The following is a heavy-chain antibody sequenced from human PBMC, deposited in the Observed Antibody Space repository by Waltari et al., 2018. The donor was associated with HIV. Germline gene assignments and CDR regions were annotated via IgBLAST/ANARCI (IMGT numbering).Heavy chain of an antibody. V-gene: IGHV4-59*01. J-gene: IGHJ4*02. CDR3: ARVKAYYYDNSGFYFFDY. CDR2: VSSTGNA. D-gene: IGHD3-22*01. Sequence: QVQLQESGPGLVKPSETLSLTCSVSGCSISDSFWSWIRLPPGKGLEWVGHVSSTGNAKYNPSLQSRVAISVDTSKSQFSLRLTSVTAADTAVYFCARVKAYYYDNSGFYFFDYWGQGTLVTVSS. CDR1: GCSISDSF.